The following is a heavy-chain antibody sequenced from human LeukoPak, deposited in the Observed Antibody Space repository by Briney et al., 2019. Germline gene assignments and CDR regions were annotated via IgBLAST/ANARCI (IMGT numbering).Heavy chain of an antibody. CDR3: SRENGAFSPFGY. D-gene: IGHD2-8*01. CDR1: GGSVSSTTYY. J-gene: IGHJ4*02. Sequence: PSETLSLTCTVSGGSVSSTTYYWSWIRQPPGKGLEWIASINYSGSTYYNPSLKGRVTMALDKSKNHLSLNLTSVTAADTAVYYCSRENGAFSPFGYWGQGTLVTVPS. V-gene: IGHV4-39*07. CDR2: INYSGST.